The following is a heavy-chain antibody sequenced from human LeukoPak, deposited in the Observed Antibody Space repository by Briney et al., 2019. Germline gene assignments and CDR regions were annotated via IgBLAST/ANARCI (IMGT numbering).Heavy chain of an antibody. V-gene: IGHV3-23*01. CDR3: AINYYDSSGYGADY. Sequence: GGSLRLSCAASGFTFSSYAMSWVRQAPGKGLEWVSAISGSGGSTYYADPVKGRFTISRDNSKNTLYLQMNSLRAEDTAVYYCAINYYDSSGYGADYWGQGTLVTVSS. J-gene: IGHJ4*02. CDR1: GFTFSSYA. D-gene: IGHD3-22*01. CDR2: ISGSGGST.